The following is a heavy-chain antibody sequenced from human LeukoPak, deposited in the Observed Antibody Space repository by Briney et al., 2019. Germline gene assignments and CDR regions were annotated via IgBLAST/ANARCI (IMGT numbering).Heavy chain of an antibody. V-gene: IGHV3-21*01. D-gene: IGHD2-15*01. CDR1: GFTFSSYS. CDR2: ISSSSSYI. J-gene: IGHJ4*02. CDR3: ARDELLQRWDFDY. Sequence: KSGGSLRLSCAASGFTFSSYSMNWVRQAPGKGLEWVSSISSSSSYIYYADSVKGRFTISRDNAKNSLYLQMNSLRAEDTAVYYCARDELLQRWDFDYWGQGTLVTVSS.